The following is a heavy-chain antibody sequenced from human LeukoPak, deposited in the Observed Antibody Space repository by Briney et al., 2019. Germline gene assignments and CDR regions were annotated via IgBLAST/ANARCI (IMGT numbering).Heavy chain of an antibody. CDR3: ARDAPRWRNAFDF. D-gene: IGHD2-15*01. CDR2: VSAYNGNT. V-gene: IGHV1-18*01. CDR1: GYTFTSTG. Sequence: ASVKVSCKASGYTFTSTGICWVRQAPGQGLEWMGWVSAYNGNTNYAQKFRGRVTMTRDTFTNTAYLELRSLRSDDTAVYFCARDAPRWRNAFDFWGQGTMVTVSS. J-gene: IGHJ3*01.